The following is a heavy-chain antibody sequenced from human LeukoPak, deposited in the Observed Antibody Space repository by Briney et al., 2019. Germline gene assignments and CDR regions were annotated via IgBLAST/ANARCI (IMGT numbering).Heavy chain of an antibody. CDR2: IYYSGST. CDR3: ARGRDSSGWFYYYYMDV. CDR1: GGSISSYY. V-gene: IGHV4-59*01. Sequence: PSETLSLTCTVSGGSISSYYWSWIRQPPGKGLEWIGYIYYSGSTNYNPSLKSRVTISVDTSKNQFSLKLSSVTAADTAVYYCARGRDSSGWFYYYYMDVWGKGTTVTISS. D-gene: IGHD6-19*01. J-gene: IGHJ6*03.